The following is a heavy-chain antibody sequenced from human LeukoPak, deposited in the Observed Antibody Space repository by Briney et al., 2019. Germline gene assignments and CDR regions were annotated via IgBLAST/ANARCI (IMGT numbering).Heavy chain of an antibody. J-gene: IGHJ4*02. CDR1: GYSFTNHW. CDR3: ARLPQWGGTYHFDY. Sequence: GESLKISFKGSGYSFTNHWIGWVRQMPGKGLEWMGIIYPGDSDTRYSPSFQGQVTISADKSISTAYLQWSSLKASDTAMYYCARLPQWGGTYHFDYWGQGTLLTVSS. CDR2: IYPGDSDT. D-gene: IGHD1-26*01. V-gene: IGHV5-51*01.